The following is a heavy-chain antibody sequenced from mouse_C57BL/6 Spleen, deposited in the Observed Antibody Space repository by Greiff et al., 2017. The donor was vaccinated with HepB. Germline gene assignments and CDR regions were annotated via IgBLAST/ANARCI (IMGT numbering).Heavy chain of an antibody. Sequence: QVQLKQPGAELVKPGASVKMSCKASGYTFTSYWITWVKQRPGQGLEWIGDIYPGSGSTNYNEKFKSKATLTVDTSSSTAYMQLSSLTSEDSAVYYCARGYYGSSRLAYWGQGTLVTVSA. J-gene: IGHJ3*01. CDR1: GYTFTSYW. CDR3: ARGYYGSSRLAY. CDR2: IYPGSGST. D-gene: IGHD1-1*01. V-gene: IGHV1-55*01.